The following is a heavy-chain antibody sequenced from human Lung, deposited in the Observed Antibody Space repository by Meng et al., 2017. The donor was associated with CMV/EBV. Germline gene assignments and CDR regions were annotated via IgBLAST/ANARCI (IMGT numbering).Heavy chain of an antibody. CDR1: GYSFASYC. D-gene: IGHD2-21*01. CDR3: ARRPMLYCGTDCEFDF. CDR2: IYPSDSDT. Sequence: GESLKISCEGSGYSFASYCIGWVRQMPGKGLEWMGIIYPSDSDTIYNPSFEGQVTISTDTSNNTVYLQWNSLNATDTAMCYCARRPMLYCGTDCEFDFWGQGTXVNVDS. J-gene: IGHJ4*02. V-gene: IGHV5-51*01.